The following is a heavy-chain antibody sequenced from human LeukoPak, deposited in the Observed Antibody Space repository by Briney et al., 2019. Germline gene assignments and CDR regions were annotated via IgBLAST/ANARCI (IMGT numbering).Heavy chain of an antibody. CDR2: ISGSGGST. Sequence: GGSLRLSCAASGFTFNSYAMSWVRQAPGKGLEWVPAISGSGGSTYYADSVKGRFTISRDNSKNTLYLQMNSLRAEDTAVYYCANLKAAAEAWGQGTLVTVSS. CDR1: GFTFNSYA. CDR3: ANLKAAAEA. V-gene: IGHV3-23*01. D-gene: IGHD6-13*01. J-gene: IGHJ5*02.